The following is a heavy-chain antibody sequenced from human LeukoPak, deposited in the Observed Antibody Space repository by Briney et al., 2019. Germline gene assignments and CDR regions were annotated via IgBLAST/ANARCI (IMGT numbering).Heavy chain of an antibody. V-gene: IGHV4-34*01. D-gene: IGHD2-2*01. CDR3: ARYLVVPAAPDY. CDR1: GGSFSGYY. Sequence: SETLSLTCAVYGGSFSGYYWSWIRQPPGKGLEWIGEINHSGSTNYNPSLKSRVTISVDTSKNQFSLKLSSVTAADTAVYYCARYLVVPAAPDYWGPGTLVTVSS. J-gene: IGHJ4*02. CDR2: INHSGST.